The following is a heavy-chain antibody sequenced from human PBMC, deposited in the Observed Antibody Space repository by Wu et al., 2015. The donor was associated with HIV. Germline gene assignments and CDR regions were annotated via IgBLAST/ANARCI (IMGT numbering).Heavy chain of an antibody. CDR3: ARGMDFWSGPTGIY. CDR1: GGTVSAYA. Sequence: QVQLVQSGAEVRKPGSSVKVSCKASGGTVSAYAISWVRQAPGQGLEWMGWISAYNGNTNYAQKLQGRVTMTTDTSTSTAYMELRSLRSDDTAVYYCARGMDFWSGPTGIYWGQGTLVTVSS. J-gene: IGHJ4*02. V-gene: IGHV1-18*01. D-gene: IGHD3-3*01. CDR2: ISAYNGNT.